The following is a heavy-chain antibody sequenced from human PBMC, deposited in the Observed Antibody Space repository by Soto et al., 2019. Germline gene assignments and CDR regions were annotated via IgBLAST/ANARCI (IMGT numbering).Heavy chain of an antibody. CDR1: GGTFSSYA. J-gene: IGHJ5*02. CDR2: IIPIFGTA. Sequence: SVKVSCKASGGTFSSYAISWVRQAPGQGLEWMGGIIPIFGTANYAQKFQGRVTITADESTSTAYMELSSLRSEDTAVYYCARDRGRLDGSGPPNWFDPWGQGTLVTVSS. CDR3: ARDRGRLDGSGPPNWFDP. D-gene: IGHD3-10*01. V-gene: IGHV1-69*13.